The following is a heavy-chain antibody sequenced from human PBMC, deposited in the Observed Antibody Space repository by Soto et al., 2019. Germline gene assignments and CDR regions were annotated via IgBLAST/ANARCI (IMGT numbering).Heavy chain of an antibody. CDR3: ARCLFSNWDTSRKGDAFDI. CDR2: IIPIFGTA. J-gene: IGHJ3*02. Sequence: ASVKVSCKASGGTFSSYAISWVRQAPGQGLEWMGGIIPIFGTANYAQKFQGRVTITADESTSTAYMELSSLRSEDTAVYYCARCLFSNWDTSRKGDAFDIWGQGTMVTVSS. D-gene: IGHD7-27*01. V-gene: IGHV1-69*13. CDR1: GGTFSSYA.